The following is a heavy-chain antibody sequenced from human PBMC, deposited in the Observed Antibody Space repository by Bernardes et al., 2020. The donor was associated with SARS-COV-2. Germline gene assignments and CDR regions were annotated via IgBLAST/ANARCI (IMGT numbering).Heavy chain of an antibody. J-gene: IGHJ4*02. D-gene: IGHD6-19*01. V-gene: IGHV3-7*01. Sequence: GGSLRLSCAASGFTFSSNCMSWVRQAPGKGLEWVANIKQDGSEKYYVDSVKGRFSISRDNAMHSLYLQMNSLRAEDTAVYFCARLHSSGWYYFDYWGQGTLVTVSS. CDR1: GFTFSSNC. CDR2: IKQDGSEK. CDR3: ARLHSSGWYYFDY.